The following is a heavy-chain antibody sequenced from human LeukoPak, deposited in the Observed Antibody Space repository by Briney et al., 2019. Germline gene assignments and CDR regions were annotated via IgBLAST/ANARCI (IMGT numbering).Heavy chain of an antibody. CDR3: ASTSDSGGYYYDY. J-gene: IGHJ4*02. Sequence: PSETLSLTCTVSSDSISTYYWSWIRQPAGKGLEWIGRIYTSRSTNYNPSLKSRVTMSVDTSKNQFSLKLSSVTAADTAVYYCASTSDSGGYYYDYWGQGTLVTVSS. CDR2: IYTSRST. V-gene: IGHV4-4*07. CDR1: SDSISTYY. D-gene: IGHD3-22*01.